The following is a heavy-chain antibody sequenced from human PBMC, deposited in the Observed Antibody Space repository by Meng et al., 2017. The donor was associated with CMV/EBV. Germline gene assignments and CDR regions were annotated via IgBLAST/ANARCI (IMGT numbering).Heavy chain of an antibody. CDR1: GGSISSGDYY. CDR3: ARAAPDYYDSSGPPDY. V-gene: IGHV4-30-4*08. D-gene: IGHD3-22*01. Sequence: PPESGPRLVNPSTTLSLTCTAPGGSISSGDYYWSWTRQPPGKGLEWIGYIYYSGNTYYNPSLKSRVTISVDTSKNQFSLKLSSVTAADTAVYYCARAAPDYYDSSGPPDYWGQGTLVTVSS. J-gene: IGHJ4*02. CDR2: IYYSGNT.